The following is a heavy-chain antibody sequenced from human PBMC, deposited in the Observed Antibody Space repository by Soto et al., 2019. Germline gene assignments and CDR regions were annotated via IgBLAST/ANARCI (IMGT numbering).Heavy chain of an antibody. CDR2: IYSGGST. D-gene: IGHD3-10*01. V-gene: IGHV4-4*07. Sequence: QVQLQESGPGLVKPSETLSLSCGVSGGSISQYYWSWIRQPAGKGLEWIGRIYSGGSTKYNPSLESRVTMSVDQSNNKFSLKLSSVTAADTAVYYCAGGPGGFGDFSLDYWGQGTLVTVSS. CDR3: AGGPGGFGDFSLDY. J-gene: IGHJ4*02. CDR1: GGSISQYY.